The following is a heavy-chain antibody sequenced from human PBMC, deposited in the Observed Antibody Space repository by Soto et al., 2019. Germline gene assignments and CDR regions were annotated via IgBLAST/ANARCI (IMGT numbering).Heavy chain of an antibody. CDR1: GFTFDDYG. CDR3: ARGLSTTVTTTFDY. CDR2: INWNGGST. J-gene: IGHJ4*02. V-gene: IGHV3-20*01. D-gene: IGHD4-17*01. Sequence: GGSLRLSCAASGFTFDDYGMSWVRQAPGKGLEWVSGINWNGGSTGYADSVKGRFTISRDNAKNSLYLQMNSLRAEDTALYHCARGLSTTVTTTFDYWGQGTLVTVSS.